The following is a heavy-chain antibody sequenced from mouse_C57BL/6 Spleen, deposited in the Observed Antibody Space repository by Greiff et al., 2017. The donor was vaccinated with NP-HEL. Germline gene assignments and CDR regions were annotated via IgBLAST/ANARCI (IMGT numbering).Heavy chain of an antibody. V-gene: IGHV1-64*01. CDR2: IHPNSGST. Sequence: VQLQQPGAELVKPGASVKLSCKASGYTFTSYWMHWVKQRPGQGLEWIGMIHPNSGSTNYNEKFKSKATLTVDKSSSTAYMQLSSLTSEDSAVYYCARRSYGNSSLPYWGQGTLSLSLQ. CDR3: ARRSYGNSSLPY. CDR1: GYTFTSYW. J-gene: IGHJ3*01. D-gene: IGHD2-1*01.